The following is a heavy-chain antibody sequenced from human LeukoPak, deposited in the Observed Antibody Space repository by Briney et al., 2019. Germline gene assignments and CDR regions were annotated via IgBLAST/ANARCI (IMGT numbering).Heavy chain of an antibody. J-gene: IGHJ4*02. D-gene: IGHD4-17*01. CDR2: ISGSGAST. CDR1: GFTFSSYA. Sequence: YPGGSLRLSCAASGFTFSSYAMSWVRQVPGKGLEWVSGISGSGASTYYADSVKGRFTISRDNSKNTLHPQMNSLRAEDTAVYYCAGQTVTRGYFDYWGQGTLLTVSS. CDR3: AGQTVTRGYFDY. V-gene: IGHV3-23*01.